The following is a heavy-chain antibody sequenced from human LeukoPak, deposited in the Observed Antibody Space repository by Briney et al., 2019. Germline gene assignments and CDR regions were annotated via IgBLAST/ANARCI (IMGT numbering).Heavy chain of an antibody. CDR2: IYSGGSI. CDR3: AKDPMVIAVA. V-gene: IGHV3-66*01. CDR1: GFTVSSNH. D-gene: IGHD6-19*01. Sequence: PGGSLRLSCAASGFTVSSNHMSSVRQAPGKGLEWVSLIYSGGSIYYADSVKGRFTISRDNSKNTLYLQMNSLRAEDTAVYYCAKDPMVIAVAWGQGTLVTVSS. J-gene: IGHJ5*02.